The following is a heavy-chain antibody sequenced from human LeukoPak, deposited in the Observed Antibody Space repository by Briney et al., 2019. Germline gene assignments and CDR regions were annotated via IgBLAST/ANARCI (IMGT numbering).Heavy chain of an antibody. CDR1: GFTFSSYA. D-gene: IGHD6-19*01. J-gene: IGHJ4*02. CDR3: AKTASPGIAVAGNDY. V-gene: IGHV3-23*01. Sequence: GGSLRLSCAASGFTFSSYAMSGVRQAPGKGLEWVSAISGSGGSTYYADSVKGRFTISRDNSKNTLYLQMNSLRAEDTAVYYCAKTASPGIAVAGNDYWGQGTLVTVSS. CDR2: ISGSGGST.